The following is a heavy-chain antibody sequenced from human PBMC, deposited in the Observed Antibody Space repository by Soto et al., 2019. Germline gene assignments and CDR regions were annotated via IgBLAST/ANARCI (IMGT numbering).Heavy chain of an antibody. CDR1: GYTFTSYG. Sequence: ASVKVSCKASGYTFTSYGISWVRQAPGQGLEWMGWISAYNGNTNYAQKLQGRVTMTTDTSTSTAYMELRSLRSDDTAVYYCARATNYGDIVVVPAAISPYYYYMDVWGKGTTVTVSS. CDR2: ISAYNGNT. V-gene: IGHV1-18*01. D-gene: IGHD2-2*01. CDR3: ARATNYGDIVVVPAAISPYYYYMDV. J-gene: IGHJ6*03.